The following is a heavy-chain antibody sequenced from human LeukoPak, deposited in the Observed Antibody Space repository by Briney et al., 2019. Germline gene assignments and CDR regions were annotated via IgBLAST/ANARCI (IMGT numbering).Heavy chain of an antibody. CDR3: ARDPSFYGSGTPFDI. V-gene: IGHV3-30*04. Sequence: GGSLRLSCAAPGFTFSSYAFHGVRQAPGKGRDGVAVISYDGSNKYYADSVKGRFTISRDNSKNTLYLQMNSLRAEDTAVYYCARDPSFYGSGTPFDIWGQGTMVTVSS. J-gene: IGHJ3*02. D-gene: IGHD3-10*01. CDR2: ISYDGSNK. CDR1: GFTFSSYA.